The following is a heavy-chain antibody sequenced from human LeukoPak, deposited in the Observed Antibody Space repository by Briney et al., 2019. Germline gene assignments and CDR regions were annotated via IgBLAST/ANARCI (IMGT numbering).Heavy chain of an antibody. CDR1: GFDFGAYE. J-gene: IGHJ4*02. CDR3: XTLGYHLDS. Sequence: PGGSLRLSCAASGFDFGAYEMNWVRQAPGKGLEWVAYFAGSDTTKYYADSVRGRFTISRDNAKKSLYLQMNNLRAEDTALYYCXTLGYHLDSXGQGTLVTVSS. V-gene: IGHV3-48*03. CDR2: FAGSDTTK. D-gene: IGHD3-22*01.